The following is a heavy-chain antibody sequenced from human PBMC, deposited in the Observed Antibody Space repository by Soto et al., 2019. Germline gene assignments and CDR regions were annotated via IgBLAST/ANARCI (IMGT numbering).Heavy chain of an antibody. V-gene: IGHV3-13*01. CDR2: IGTAGDT. CDR3: ARGPIRGYSSSWLAYYYYGMDV. J-gene: IGHJ6*02. D-gene: IGHD6-13*01. CDR1: GFTFSSYD. Sequence: GGSLILSCAASGFTFSSYDMHWVRQATGKGLEWVSAIGTAGDTYYPGSVKGRFTISRENAKNSLYLQMNSLRAGDTAVYYCARGPIRGYSSSWLAYYYYGMDVWGQGTTVTVSS.